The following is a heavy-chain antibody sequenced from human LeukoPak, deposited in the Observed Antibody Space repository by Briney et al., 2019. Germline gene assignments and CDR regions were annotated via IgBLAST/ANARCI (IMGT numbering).Heavy chain of an antibody. D-gene: IGHD2-21*02. Sequence: GGSLRLSCVMSGFTFSSFWLSWVRQAPGKGLEWVSSIYRDGSTYYADSVKGRFTISRDNSKNTLNLQMNNLRVEDTAVYYCARVMTAITNWFDPWGQGTLVTVSS. V-gene: IGHV3-66*01. CDR2: IYRDGST. CDR1: GFTFSSFW. CDR3: ARVMTAITNWFDP. J-gene: IGHJ5*02.